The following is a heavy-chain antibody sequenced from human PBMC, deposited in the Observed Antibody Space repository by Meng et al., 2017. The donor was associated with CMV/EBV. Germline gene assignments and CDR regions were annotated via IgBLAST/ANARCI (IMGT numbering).Heavy chain of an antibody. CDR3: AMSITIFGVVTHYYYYYGMDV. J-gene: IGHJ6*02. D-gene: IGHD3-3*01. Sequence: SVKVSCKAPRNFFTRHAITWVRQAPGQGLEWMGGIIPILGIANYAQKFQGRVTITADKSTSTAYMELSSLRSEDTAVYYCAMSITIFGVVTHYYYYYGMDVWGQGTTVTVSS. CDR2: IIPILGIA. CDR1: RNFFTRHA. V-gene: IGHV1-69*10.